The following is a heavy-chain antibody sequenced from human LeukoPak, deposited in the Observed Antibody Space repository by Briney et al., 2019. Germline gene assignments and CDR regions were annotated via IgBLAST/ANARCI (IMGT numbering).Heavy chain of an antibody. CDR1: GYTFTGYY. CDR3: ARDYYYDSSGYYMPDY. D-gene: IGHD3-22*01. CDR2: INPNSGGT. V-gene: IGHV1-2*02. J-gene: IGHJ4*02. Sequence: ASVKVSCKASGYTFTGYYMHWVRQAPGQGLEWMGWINPNSGGTNYAQKFQGRVTMTRDTSISTAYMELSRLRSDDTAVYYCARDYYYDSSGYYMPDYWGQGTLVTVSP.